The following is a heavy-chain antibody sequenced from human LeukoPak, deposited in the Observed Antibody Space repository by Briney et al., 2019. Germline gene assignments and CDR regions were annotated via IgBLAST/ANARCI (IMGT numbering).Heavy chain of an antibody. J-gene: IGHJ5*02. CDR3: ASVFRSVWYGDWFDP. V-gene: IGHV4-4*02. D-gene: IGHD6-19*01. CDR2: IYHTGST. Sequence: PSGTLCLTCAVSGGSITSTNWWGWVRQPPGKGLEWIGEIYHTGSTNYNPSLKSRVTISVDTSKNQFSLKLSSVTAADTAVYYCASVFRSVWYGDWFDPWGQGTLVTVSS. CDR1: GGSITSTNW.